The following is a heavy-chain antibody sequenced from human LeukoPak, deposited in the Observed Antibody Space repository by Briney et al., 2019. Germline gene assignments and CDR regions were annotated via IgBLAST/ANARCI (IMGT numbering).Heavy chain of an antibody. CDR2: INPNSGDK. J-gene: IGHJ4*01. CDR1: GYTFIDYY. V-gene: IGHV1-2*02. CDR3: AGRPTPHSPHPYFDF. Sequence: GSVTVSCKSSGYTFIDYYIHWVRQAPGKGLEWMGWINPNSGDKNYAQTFQGRDTMTRDTEKNTAFMEMSRRTADDTGMYFGAGRPTPHSPHPYFDFWGQGTLVTVSS. D-gene: IGHD4-11*01.